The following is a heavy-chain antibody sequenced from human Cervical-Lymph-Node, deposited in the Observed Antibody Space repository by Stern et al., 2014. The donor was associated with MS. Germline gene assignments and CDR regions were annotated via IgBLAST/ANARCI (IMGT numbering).Heavy chain of an antibody. V-gene: IGHV3-23*04. CDR2: ITFNGGRT. Sequence: EVQLVESGGGLVQPGGSLRLSCAASGVTFNANGIGWVRPDPGTGLELGSTITFNGGRTYYAASVQGRFTISRDNSKNKVYLQMDSLRVDDTAIYYCAKESGSYILRNYYGMDVWGQGTTVTVSS. CDR3: AKESGSYILRNYYGMDV. D-gene: IGHD1-26*01. CDR1: GVTFNANG. J-gene: IGHJ6*02.